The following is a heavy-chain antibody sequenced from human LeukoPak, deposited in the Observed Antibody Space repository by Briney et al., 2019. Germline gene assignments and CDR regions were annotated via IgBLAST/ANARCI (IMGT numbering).Heavy chain of an antibody. D-gene: IGHD3-22*01. CDR2: IYPGDSDT. CDR1: GYSFTSYW. J-gene: IGHJ3*02. V-gene: IGHV5-51*01. Sequence: GESLKISCKGSGYSFTSYWIGWVRQMPGKGLEWMGIIYPGDSDTRYSPSFQGQVTISADKSTSTAYLQWSSLKASDTAMYYCARRQDYYASSGYYRKERTAFDIWGQGTMVTVSS. CDR3: ARRQDYYASSGYYRKERTAFDI.